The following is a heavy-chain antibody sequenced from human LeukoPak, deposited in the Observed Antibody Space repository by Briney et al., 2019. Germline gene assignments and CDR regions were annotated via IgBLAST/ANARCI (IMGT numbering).Heavy chain of an antibody. CDR2: IYYTGSA. CDR3: ASGYFSAWSDWFDP. D-gene: IGHD6-19*01. V-gene: IGHV4-59*01. Sequence: SETLSLTCTVSGGSITANYWSWIRQPPGKGLEWIASIYYTGSANYNPSLKSRVTISVDTSKNQLSLMLNSVTAADTAMYYCASGYFSAWSDWFDPWGQGTLVTVSS. J-gene: IGHJ5*02. CDR1: GGSITANY.